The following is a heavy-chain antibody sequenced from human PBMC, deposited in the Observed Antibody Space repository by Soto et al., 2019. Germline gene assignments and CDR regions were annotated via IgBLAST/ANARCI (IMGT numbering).Heavy chain of an antibody. D-gene: IGHD4-17*01. CDR2: MNPNSGNT. V-gene: IGHV1-8*01. CDR3: VTEDYGDYSGDAFDI. J-gene: IGHJ3*02. CDR1: GYTFTSYD. Sequence: ASVKVSCKASGYTFTSYDINWVRQATGQGLEWMGWMNPNSGNTGYAQKFQGRVTMTRNTSISTAYMELSSLRSEDTAVYYCVTEDYGDYSGDAFDIWGQGTMVTVSS.